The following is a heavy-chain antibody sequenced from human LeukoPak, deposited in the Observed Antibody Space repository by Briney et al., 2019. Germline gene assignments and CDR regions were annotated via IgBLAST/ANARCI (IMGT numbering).Heavy chain of an antibody. Sequence: GASVKVSCKASGYTFTSYVINWVRQATGQGLEWMGWMNPNSGNTGYAQKFQGRVTITRNTSISTAYMELSSLRSEDTAVYYCARGFVARTRSGVVAAIYDYYMDVWGKGTTVTVSS. V-gene: IGHV1-8*03. D-gene: IGHD2-15*01. J-gene: IGHJ6*03. CDR1: GYTFTSYV. CDR2: MNPNSGNT. CDR3: ARGFVARTRSGVVAAIYDYYMDV.